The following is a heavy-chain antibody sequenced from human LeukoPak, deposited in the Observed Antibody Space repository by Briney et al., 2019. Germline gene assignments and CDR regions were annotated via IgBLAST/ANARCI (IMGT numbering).Heavy chain of an antibody. D-gene: IGHD3-16*02. CDR1: GGSSSGSGYA. J-gene: IGHJ4*02. V-gene: IGHV4-30-2*01. Sequence: SETLSLTCAVTGGSSSGSGYAGNWFRQPPGKGLEWIAYISHSASTSSNPSLKSLVTISPDRSKNHFSLNLTSVTAADTAVYYCASGRTYRHPFDSWGQGALVTVSS. CDR3: ASGRTYRHPFDS. CDR2: ISHSAST.